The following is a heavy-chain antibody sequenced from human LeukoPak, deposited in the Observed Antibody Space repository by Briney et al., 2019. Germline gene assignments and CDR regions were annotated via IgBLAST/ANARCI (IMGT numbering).Heavy chain of an antibody. V-gene: IGHV1-8*01. CDR1: GYSFTSYD. Sequence: ASVKVSCKASGYSFTSYDVNWVRQATGQGLAWMGWMNPSNGNIGYAQKFQGRVTMTRNTSISTAYMELSSLRSEDTAVYYCTKGSNSGSYRDSGGQGTLVTVSS. CDR2: MNPSNGNI. J-gene: IGHJ4*02. D-gene: IGHD3-10*01. CDR3: TKGSNSGSYRDS.